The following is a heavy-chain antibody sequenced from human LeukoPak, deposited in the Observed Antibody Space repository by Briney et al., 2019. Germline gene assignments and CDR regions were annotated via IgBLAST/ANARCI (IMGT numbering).Heavy chain of an antibody. CDR2: INHSGST. CDR1: GGSFSDYY. J-gene: IGHJ4*02. Sequence: SETLSLTCAVYGGSFSDYYWSWIRQPPGKGLEWIGEINHSGSTNYNPSLKSRVTISVDTSKNQFSLKLSSVTAADTAVYYCARGRLRYFDWSPFDYWGQGTLVTVSS. CDR3: ARGRLRYFDWSPFDY. V-gene: IGHV4-34*01. D-gene: IGHD3-9*01.